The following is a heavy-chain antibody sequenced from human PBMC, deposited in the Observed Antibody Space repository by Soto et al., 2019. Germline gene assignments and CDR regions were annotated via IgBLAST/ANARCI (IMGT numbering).Heavy chain of an antibody. CDR2: IIPILGIA. CDR3: ARELPYSSSWYGTVTDFDY. CDR1: GGTFSSYT. D-gene: IGHD6-13*01. Sequence: QVQLVQSGAEVKKPGSSVKVSCKASGGTFSSYTISWVRQAPGQGLEWMGRIIPILGIANYAQKFQGRVTITADKATSTAYMELSSLRSEDTAVYYSARELPYSSSWYGTVTDFDYWGQGTLVTVSS. V-gene: IGHV1-69*08. J-gene: IGHJ4*02.